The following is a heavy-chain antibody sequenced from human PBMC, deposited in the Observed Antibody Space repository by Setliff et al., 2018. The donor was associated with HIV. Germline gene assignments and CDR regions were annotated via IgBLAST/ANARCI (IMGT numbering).Heavy chain of an antibody. CDR1: GFTFSAHG. CDR2: INYDVSYE. D-gene: IGHD1-7*01. Sequence: GGSLRLSCAASGFTFSAHGMHWVRQAPGKGLEWVAFINYDVSYEYYADSVKGRVTISRDNSKNTVDLQMNSLRPEDTAVYYCAKDGDYANWDYDAFDIWGQGTLVTV. V-gene: IGHV3-30*02. CDR3: AKDGDYANWDYDAFDI. J-gene: IGHJ3*02.